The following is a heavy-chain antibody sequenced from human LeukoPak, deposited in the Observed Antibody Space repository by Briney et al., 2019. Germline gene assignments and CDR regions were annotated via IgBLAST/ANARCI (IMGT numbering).Heavy chain of an antibody. CDR2: MNPNSGNT. Sequence: ASVKVSYKASGYTFTSYDINWVRQATGQGLEWMGWMNPNSGNTGYAQRFQGRVAMTSDTSISTAYMELSSLRPEDTAVYYCARGLNWRYDSGNYLHNWFDPWGQGSLVTVS. D-gene: IGHD3-10*01. V-gene: IGHV1-8*01. J-gene: IGHJ5*02. CDR1: GYTFTSYD. CDR3: ARGLNWRYDSGNYLHNWFDP.